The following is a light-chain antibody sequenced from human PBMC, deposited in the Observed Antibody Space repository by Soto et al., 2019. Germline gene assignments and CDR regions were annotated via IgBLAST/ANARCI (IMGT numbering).Light chain of an antibody. J-gene: IGKJ3*01. Sequence: DIQMTQSPYSLSAAVGDRVTIAGRASQNINTYLNWYQQKPGKAPKLLIFDAASLQSGVPSRFSGGGSRTDFTLTITSLQPEDFATYYCQQTSSAPFTFGPGTKVDIK. CDR1: QNINTY. CDR3: QQTSSAPFT. V-gene: IGKV1-39*01. CDR2: DAA.